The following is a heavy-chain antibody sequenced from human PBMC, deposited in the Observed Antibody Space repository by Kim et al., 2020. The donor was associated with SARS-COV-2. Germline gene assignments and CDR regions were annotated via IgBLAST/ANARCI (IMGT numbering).Heavy chain of an antibody. V-gene: IGHV3-23*01. CDR3: TKDFAPLAPSNS. Sequence: GGSLRLSCAASGFTFTNFAMSWVRQAPGKGLEWVGAISSSDGDPFYADSVKGRFTISSDNSKSTLYLQMNSLRVEDTAVYYCTKDFAPLAPSNSWGQGTLVTVSS. D-gene: IGHD3-16*01. CDR2: ISSSDGDP. CDR1: GFTFTNFA. J-gene: IGHJ4*02.